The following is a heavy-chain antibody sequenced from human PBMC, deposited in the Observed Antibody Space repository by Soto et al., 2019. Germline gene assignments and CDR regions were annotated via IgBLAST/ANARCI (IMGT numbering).Heavy chain of an antibody. CDR1: GFTVSSNY. V-gene: IGHV3-53*01. CDR2: IYSGGST. Sequence: PGGSLRLSCAASGFTVSSNYMSWVRQAPGKGLEWVSVIYSGGSTYYADSVKGRFTISRDNSKNTLYLQMNSLRAEDTAVYYCASTRSMTTYDYWGQGTLVTVSS. CDR3: ASTRSMTTYDY. J-gene: IGHJ4*02. D-gene: IGHD4-4*01.